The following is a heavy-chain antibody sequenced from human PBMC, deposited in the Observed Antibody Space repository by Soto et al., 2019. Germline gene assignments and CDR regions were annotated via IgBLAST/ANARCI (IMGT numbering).Heavy chain of an antibody. CDR2: IKQDGSEK. Sequence: QPGGSLRLSCAASGFTFSSYWMSWVRQAPGKGLEWVANIKQDGSEKYYVDSVKGRFTISRDNAKNSLYLQMNSLRAEDTAVYYCARVLREKTYYYGSGSYYFDYWGQGTLVTVSS. CDR3: ARVLREKTYYYGSGSYYFDY. V-gene: IGHV3-7*03. CDR1: GFTFSSYW. J-gene: IGHJ4*02. D-gene: IGHD3-10*01.